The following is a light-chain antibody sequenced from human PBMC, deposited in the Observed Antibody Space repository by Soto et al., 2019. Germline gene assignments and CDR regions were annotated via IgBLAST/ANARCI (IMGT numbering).Light chain of an antibody. Sequence: QSVLTQPTSVSGAPGQRVTISCTGSSSNIGAGYDVHWYQQLPGTAPKLLIYGNSNRPSGVPDRFSGSKSGTSASLAITGLQAEDEADYYCQSYDSSLEGVFGGGTKLTVL. CDR1: SSNIGAGYD. V-gene: IGLV1-40*01. CDR2: GNS. CDR3: QSYDSSLEGV. J-gene: IGLJ2*01.